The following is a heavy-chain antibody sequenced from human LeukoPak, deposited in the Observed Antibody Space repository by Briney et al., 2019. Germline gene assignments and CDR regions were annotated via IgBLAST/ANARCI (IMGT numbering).Heavy chain of an antibody. CDR3: TRATLNYFGVVTPAY. D-gene: IGHD3-3*01. Sequence: GGSLRLSCAASGFTFSSYAMSWVRQAPGKGLEWVGFIRSKAYGGTTEYAASVKGRFTISRDDSKSIAYLQMNSLKTEDTAVYYCTRATLNYFGVVTPAYWGQGTLVTVSS. CDR2: IRSKAYGGTT. V-gene: IGHV3-49*04. CDR1: GFTFSSYA. J-gene: IGHJ4*02.